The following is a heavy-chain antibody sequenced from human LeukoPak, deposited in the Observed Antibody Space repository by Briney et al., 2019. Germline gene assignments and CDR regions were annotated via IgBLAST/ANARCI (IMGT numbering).Heavy chain of an antibody. J-gene: IGHJ4*02. CDR2: IHSGGST. V-gene: IGHV3-53*01. CDR1: GFTVSSNY. CDR3: AKDSGITGTSY. D-gene: IGHD1-7*01. Sequence: PGGSLRLSCAVSGFTVSSNYMSWVRQAPGKGLEWVSVIHSGGSTYHADSVKGRFTISRDNSKNTLYLQMNSLRAEDTAVYYCAKDSGITGTSYWGQGTLVTVSS.